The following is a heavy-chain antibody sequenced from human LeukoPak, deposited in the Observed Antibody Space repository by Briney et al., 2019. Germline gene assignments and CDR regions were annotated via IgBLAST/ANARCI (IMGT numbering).Heavy chain of an antibody. V-gene: IGHV4-59*01. CDR3: ARAAPYGSGSYRTMNWFGP. J-gene: IGHJ5*02. CDR2: MYYSGST. Sequence: SETLSLTCTVSGASIRSYYWSWIRQPPGKGLEWIGYMYYSGSTNYNPSLTSRVTISVDTSKNQFSLKLSSVPAADPAVYYFARAAPYGSGSYRTMNWFGPWGQGTLVTVSS. D-gene: IGHD3-10*01. CDR1: GASIRSYY.